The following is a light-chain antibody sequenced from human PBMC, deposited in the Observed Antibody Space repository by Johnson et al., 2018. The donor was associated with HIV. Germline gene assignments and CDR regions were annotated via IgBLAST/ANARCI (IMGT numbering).Light chain of an antibody. V-gene: IGLV1-51*02. J-gene: IGLJ1*01. CDR1: SSNIGNNY. CDR3: GTWDSSLSAYV. Sequence: QSVLTQPPSVSAAPGQKVTISCSGSSSNIGNNYVSWYQQLPGTAPKLLIYENNKRPSGIPDRFSGSKSGTSATLGITGLQTVDEADYYCGTWDSSLSAYVFGPGTKVTVL. CDR2: ENN.